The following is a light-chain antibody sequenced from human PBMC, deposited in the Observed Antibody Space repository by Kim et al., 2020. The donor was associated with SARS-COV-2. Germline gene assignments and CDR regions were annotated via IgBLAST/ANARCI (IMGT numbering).Light chain of an antibody. V-gene: IGLV2-14*03. J-gene: IGLJ2*01. CDR1: NSDVDSYNY. Sequence: GQSITISCTGTNSDVDSYNYVSWYQQHPGKAPKLMIYDVNNRPSGVSDRFSGLKSGNTASLTISGLQAEDEADYYCSSYTSSGTVIFGGGTQLTVL. CDR2: DVN. CDR3: SSYTSSGTVI.